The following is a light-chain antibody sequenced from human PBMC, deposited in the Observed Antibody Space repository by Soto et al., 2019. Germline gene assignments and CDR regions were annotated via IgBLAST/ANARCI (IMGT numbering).Light chain of an antibody. CDR2: DAS. Sequence: EIVFTQSPATPSLAPGERATLSCGASQSVSSYLAWYQQKPGQAPRLLIYDASNRATGIPARFSGSGSGTDFTLTISSLEPEDFAVYYCQQRSNWPITFGQGTRLEIK. V-gene: IGKV3-11*01. CDR3: QQRSNWPIT. CDR1: QSVSSY. J-gene: IGKJ5*01.